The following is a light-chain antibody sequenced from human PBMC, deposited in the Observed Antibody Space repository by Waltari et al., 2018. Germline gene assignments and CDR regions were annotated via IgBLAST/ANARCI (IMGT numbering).Light chain of an antibody. CDR2: AAS. J-gene: IGKJ1*01. V-gene: IGKV1-39*01. CDR3: QPRT. CDR1: QSISSY. Sequence: DIQMTQSPSSLSASVGDRVTITCRASQSISSYLNWYQQKPGKAPKLLIYAASSLQSGVPSRFSGSGSGTDFTLTISSLQPEDFATYYCQPRTFGQGTKVEIK.